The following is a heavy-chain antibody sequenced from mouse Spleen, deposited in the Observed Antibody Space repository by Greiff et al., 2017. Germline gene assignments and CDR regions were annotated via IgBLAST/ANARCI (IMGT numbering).Heavy chain of an antibody. CDR3: ARGGDWYFDV. V-gene: IGHV5-15*01. CDR1: GFTFSDYG. J-gene: IGHJ1*01. Sequence: DVMLVESGGGLVKPGGSLKLSCAASGFTFSDYGMAWVRQAPGKGPEWVAFISNLAYSIYYADTVTGRFTISRENAKNTLYLEMSSLRSEDTAMYYCARGGDWYFDVWGAGTTVTVSS. CDR2: ISNLAYSI.